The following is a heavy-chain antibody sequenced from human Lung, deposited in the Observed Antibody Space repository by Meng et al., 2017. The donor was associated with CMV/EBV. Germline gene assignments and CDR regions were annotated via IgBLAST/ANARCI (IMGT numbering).Heavy chain of an antibody. CDR1: GFTFDDYA. Sequence: SLKISCAASGFTFDDYAMHWVRQPPGKGLEWVSGISWNSDNKGYADSVKGRFTISRDNARNSLYLQMNSLRTEDTAFYFCAKDDDYHDSSGYYSNWGKGTLVTVSS. CDR2: ISWNSDNK. D-gene: IGHD3-22*01. V-gene: IGHV3-9*01. J-gene: IGHJ4*02. CDR3: AKDDDYHDSSGYYSN.